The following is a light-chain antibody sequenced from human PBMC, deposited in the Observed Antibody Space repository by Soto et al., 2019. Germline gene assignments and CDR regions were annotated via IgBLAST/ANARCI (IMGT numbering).Light chain of an antibody. CDR3: QQYNNWPRT. J-gene: IGKJ1*01. Sequence: DIVMTQSPAPLSVSPGERATLSCKASQSVSSDLAWYHQKPGQAPRLLIYGASTRATGIPARFSGSWSGTEFTLTINSLQSEDVTVYYCQQYNNWPRTFTQGTKVDIK. CDR2: GAS. V-gene: IGKV3-15*01. CDR1: QSVSSD.